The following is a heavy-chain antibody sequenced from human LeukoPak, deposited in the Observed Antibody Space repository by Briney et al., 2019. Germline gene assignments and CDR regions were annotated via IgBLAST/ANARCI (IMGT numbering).Heavy chain of an antibody. CDR3: AREIAVTGTLRFDP. J-gene: IGHJ5*02. Sequence: SETLSLTCTVSGGSISSYYWCWIRQPPGKGLEWIGYIYYSGSTNYNPSLKSRVTISVDMSKNQFSLKLSSVTATDTAVYYCAREIAVTGTLRFDPWGQGTLVTVSS. CDR1: GGSISSYY. D-gene: IGHD6-19*01. CDR2: IYYSGST. V-gene: IGHV4-59*12.